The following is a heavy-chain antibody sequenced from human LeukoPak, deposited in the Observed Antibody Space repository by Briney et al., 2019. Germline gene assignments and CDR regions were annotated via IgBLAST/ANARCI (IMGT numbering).Heavy chain of an antibody. CDR1: GFTFSSYD. D-gene: IGHD3-10*01. J-gene: IGHJ4*02. V-gene: IGHV3-13*01. CDR3: ARGKGASYYYGSGSPTHFDY. CDR2: IGTAGDT. Sequence: GGSLRLSCAASGFTFSSYDMHWVRQATGKGLEWVSAIGTAGDTYYPGSVKGRFTISRENAKNSLYLQMNSLRAGDTAVYYCARGKGASYYYGSGSPTHFDYWGQGTLVTVSS.